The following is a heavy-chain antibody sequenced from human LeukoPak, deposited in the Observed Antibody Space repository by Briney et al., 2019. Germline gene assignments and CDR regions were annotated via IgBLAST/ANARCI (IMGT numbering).Heavy chain of an antibody. V-gene: IGHV4-34*01. Sequence: PSETLSLTCAVQGASLRGSYWSWIRPPPGKGLQWIGQIDHSGSTHSIPSLKSRVTISLDTSQSQVSLKVNSVTAADTAVYFCARGGNGWYFDLWGRGTLVTVSS. CDR1: GASLRGSY. CDR3: ARGGNGWYFDL. CDR2: IDHSGST. D-gene: IGHD1-14*01. J-gene: IGHJ2*01.